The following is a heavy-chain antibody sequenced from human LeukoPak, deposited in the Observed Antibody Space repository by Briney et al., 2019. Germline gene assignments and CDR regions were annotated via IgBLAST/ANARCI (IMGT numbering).Heavy chain of an antibody. CDR1: GFTFNTYW. CDR3: AKRREGAFDY. J-gene: IGHJ4*02. Sequence: GGSLRLSCAASGFTFNTYWMSWVRQAPGKGLDWVSAISGSDSNTYYADSVKGRFTISRDNSKNTLYLQMNSLRAEDTAKYYCAKRREGAFDYWGQGILVTVSS. V-gene: IGHV3-23*01. D-gene: IGHD1-26*01. CDR2: ISGSDSNT.